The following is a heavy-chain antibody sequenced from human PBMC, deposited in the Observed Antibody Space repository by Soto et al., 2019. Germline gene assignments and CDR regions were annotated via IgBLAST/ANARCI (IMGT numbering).Heavy chain of an antibody. V-gene: IGHV3-23*01. CDR2: ISGSGGST. CDR1: GFTFSSYA. J-gene: IGHJ4*02. CDR3: AKRRGAGGHFDY. D-gene: IGHD2-15*01. Sequence: EVQLLESGGGLVQPGGSLRLSCAASGFTFSSYAMSWVRQAPGKGLEWVSAISGSGGSTHYADSVRGRFTISRDNSKNTLSLQMNSLTAEDTAVYFCAKRRGAGGHFDYWGQGALVTVSS.